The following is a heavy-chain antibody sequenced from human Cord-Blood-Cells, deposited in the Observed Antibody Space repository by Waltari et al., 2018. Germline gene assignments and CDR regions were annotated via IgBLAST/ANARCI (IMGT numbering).Heavy chain of an antibody. Sequence: QRQLQESVPGLVKPSETLSLTCTVSGGSISSSSSYWGWIRQHPGKGLEWIGSIYYSGSTSYNPSLKSRVTISVDTSKNKFSLKLSSVTAADTAVYYCARIGTMVRGVARAFDIWGQGTMVTVSS. V-gene: IGHV4-39*01. CDR1: GGSISSSSSY. CDR2: IYYSGST. J-gene: IGHJ3*02. CDR3: ARIGTMVRGVARAFDI. D-gene: IGHD3-10*01.